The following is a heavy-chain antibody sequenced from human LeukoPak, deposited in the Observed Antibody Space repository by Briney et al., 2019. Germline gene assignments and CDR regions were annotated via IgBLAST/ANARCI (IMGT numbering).Heavy chain of an antibody. Sequence: GGSLRLSCAASGFTFSSYWMSWVRQAPGKGLEWVANINQDGSEKYYVDSVKGRFTISRDNAKNSLYLQMNSLRAEDTGVYYCARVVATIYYFDYWGQGTLVTVSS. D-gene: IGHD5-12*01. CDR2: INQDGSEK. CDR3: ARVVATIYYFDY. J-gene: IGHJ4*02. CDR1: GFTFSSYW. V-gene: IGHV3-7*01.